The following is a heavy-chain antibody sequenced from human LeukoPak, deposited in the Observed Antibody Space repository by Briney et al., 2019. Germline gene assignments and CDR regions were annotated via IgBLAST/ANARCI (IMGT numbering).Heavy chain of an antibody. J-gene: IGHJ4*02. V-gene: IGHV3-23*01. D-gene: IGHD4-11*01. Sequence: GGSLRLSCAASGFTFSSYAMSWVRRAPGKGLEWVSVISGSGGSTYYRDSVKGRFTISRDNSKNTLYLQMNSLTARDTAVYFCAKDGTTTVTFDYWGQGTLVTVSS. CDR2: ISGSGGST. CDR3: AKDGTTTVTFDY. CDR1: GFTFSSYA.